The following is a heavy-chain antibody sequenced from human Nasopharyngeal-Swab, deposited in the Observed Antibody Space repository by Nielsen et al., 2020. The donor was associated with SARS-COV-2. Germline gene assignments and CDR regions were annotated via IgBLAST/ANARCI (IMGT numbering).Heavy chain of an antibody. CDR3: ARGVPKWQWLPKRYYYMDV. CDR1: GFTFSDYY. J-gene: IGHJ6*03. D-gene: IGHD6-19*01. CDR2: IYYSGST. Sequence: ESLKISCAASGFTFSDYYMSWIRQPPGKGLEWIGSIYYSGSTYYNPSLKSRVTISVDTSKNQFSLKLSSVTAADTAVYYCARGVPKWQWLPKRYYYMDVWGKGTTVTVSS. V-gene: IGHV4-34*01.